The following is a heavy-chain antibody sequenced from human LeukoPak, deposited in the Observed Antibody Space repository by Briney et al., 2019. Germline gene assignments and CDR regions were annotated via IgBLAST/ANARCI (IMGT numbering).Heavy chain of an antibody. CDR2: INPNSGGT. CDR1: GYSFTGSY. Sequence: ASVKVSCKASGYSFTGSYIHWVRQAPGQGLEWMRRINPNSGGTNSAQKFQGRVTMTRDTSIRTAYMELSRLTSDDTAVYYCARGAGYTGTYAGILDYWGRGTLVTVSS. V-gene: IGHV1-2*06. J-gene: IGHJ4*02. D-gene: IGHD1-26*01. CDR3: ARGAGYTGTYAGILDY.